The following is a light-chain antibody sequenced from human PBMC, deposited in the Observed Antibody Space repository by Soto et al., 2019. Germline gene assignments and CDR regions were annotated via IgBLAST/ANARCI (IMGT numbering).Light chain of an antibody. J-gene: IGKJ2*01. CDR3: QQYGGSPPYT. V-gene: IGKV3-20*01. Sequence: EIVLTQSPGTLSLSPGERATLSCRASQSVSSSYIAWYQQKPGQATRLLIYGASSRATGIPDRFSGSGSGTDFTLTISRLEPEDFAVYYCQQYGGSPPYTFGHGTKLDIK. CDR2: GAS. CDR1: QSVSSSY.